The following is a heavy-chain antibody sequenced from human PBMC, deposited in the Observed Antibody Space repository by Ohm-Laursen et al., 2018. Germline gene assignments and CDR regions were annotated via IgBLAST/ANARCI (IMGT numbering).Heavy chain of an antibody. CDR3: ARLLSGSSPEDY. CDR2: INHSGST. Sequence: SETLSLTCPVSGASINLYYWSWIRQPPGKGLEWIGYINHSGSTNYNPSLKSRLNISVDTSKNQFSLKLTSVTAADTAVYYCARLLSGSSPEDYWGQGTLVTVSS. V-gene: IGHV4-59*01. J-gene: IGHJ4*02. CDR1: GASINLYY. D-gene: IGHD1-26*01.